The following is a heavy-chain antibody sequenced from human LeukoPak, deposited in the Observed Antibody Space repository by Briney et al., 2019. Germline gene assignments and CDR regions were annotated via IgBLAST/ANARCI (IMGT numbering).Heavy chain of an antibody. D-gene: IGHD3-3*01. CDR1: GYTFTGYY. Sequence: VASVKVSCKASGYTFTGYYMHWVRQAPGQGLEWMGWINPNSGGTNYAQKFQGRVTMTRDTSISTAYMELSRLRSDDTAVYYCARAPSITIFGVVYFDYWGQGTLVTVSS. J-gene: IGHJ4*02. CDR3: ARAPSITIFGVVYFDY. V-gene: IGHV1-2*02. CDR2: INPNSGGT.